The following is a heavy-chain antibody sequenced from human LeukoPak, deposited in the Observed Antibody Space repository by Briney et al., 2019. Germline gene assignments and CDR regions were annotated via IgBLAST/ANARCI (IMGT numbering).Heavy chain of an antibody. J-gene: IGHJ6*02. Sequence: PSETLSLTCTVSGGSINSGGYYWSGIRQHPGKGLEWIGYIYYSGSTYYNPSLKSRVTISVDTSKNQFSLKLTSVTAADTAVYYCARSEGFYASGSYYYYFDMDVWGQGTTVTVSS. CDR3: ARSEGFYASGSYYYYFDMDV. CDR1: GGSINSGGYY. V-gene: IGHV4-31*03. D-gene: IGHD3-10*01. CDR2: IYYSGST.